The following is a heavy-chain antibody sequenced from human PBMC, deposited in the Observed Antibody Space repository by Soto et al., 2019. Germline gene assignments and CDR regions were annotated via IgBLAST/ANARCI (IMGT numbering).Heavy chain of an antibody. J-gene: IGHJ6*02. CDR3: VAALSYYYYGMDV. CDR2: IYHSGST. Sequence: KTSETLSLTCAVSGGSISSSNWWSWVRQPPGKGLEWIGEIYHSGSTNYNPSLKSRVTISVDKSKNQFSLKLSSVTAADTAVYYCVAALSYYYYGMDVWGQGTTVTVSS. CDR1: GGSISSSNW. V-gene: IGHV4-4*02. D-gene: IGHD3-16*02.